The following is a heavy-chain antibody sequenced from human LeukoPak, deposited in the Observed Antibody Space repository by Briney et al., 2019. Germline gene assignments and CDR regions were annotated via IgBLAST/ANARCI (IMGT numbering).Heavy chain of an antibody. CDR1: GFNFSSYA. CDR3: ARALLWFGELLGTDY. J-gene: IGHJ4*02. D-gene: IGHD3-10*01. V-gene: IGHV3-30*04. Sequence: GGSLRLSCAASGFNFSSYAMHWVRQAPGKGVEGVAVISYDGSNKYYAASVKGRFTISRDNSKNTLYLQMNRLRAEDTAVYYCARALLWFGELLGTDYWGQGTLVTVSS. CDR2: ISYDGSNK.